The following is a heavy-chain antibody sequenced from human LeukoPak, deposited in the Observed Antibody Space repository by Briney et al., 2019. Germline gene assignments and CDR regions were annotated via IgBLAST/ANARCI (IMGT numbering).Heavy chain of an antibody. V-gene: IGHV4-4*07. D-gene: IGHD5-12*01. Sequence: SETLSLTCTVSGGSISNYYWSWIRQPAGKGLEWIGRIYTRGTSYNPSLKGRVTMSVDTSKNQFSLKLSSVTAADTAVYYCARGDSGYDFGYSGQGTLVTVSS. CDR2: IYTRGT. CDR3: ARGDSGYDFGY. J-gene: IGHJ4*02. CDR1: GGSISNYY.